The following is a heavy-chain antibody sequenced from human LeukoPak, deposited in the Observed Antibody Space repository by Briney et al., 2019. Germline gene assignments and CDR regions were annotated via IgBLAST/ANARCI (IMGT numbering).Heavy chain of an antibody. CDR2: IYPGDFDT. Sequence: GESLKTSCKGSGFTFTSYWIGWVRQIPGKGLEWMGIIYPGDFDTRYRPSFQGQVTISADKSVTTAYLHWSSLKASDTAMYYCARQGDYEFDSWGQGTLVTVSS. CDR3: ARQGDYEFDS. V-gene: IGHV5-51*01. CDR1: GFTFTSYW. J-gene: IGHJ4*02. D-gene: IGHD4-17*01.